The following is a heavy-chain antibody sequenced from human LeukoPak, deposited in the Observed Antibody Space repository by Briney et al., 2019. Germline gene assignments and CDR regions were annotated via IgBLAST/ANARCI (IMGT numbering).Heavy chain of an antibody. V-gene: IGHV3-23*01. D-gene: IGHD3-10*01. CDR2: ISGSGGST. CDR3: AKKSRGSGSYYGDY. CDR1: GFTFSSYG. Sequence: GGSLRLSCEASGFTFSSYGMYWVRQAPGKGLEWVSAISGSGGSTYYADSVKGRFTISRDNSKNTLYLQMNSLRAEDTAVYYCAKKSRGSGSYYGDYWGQGILVTVSS. J-gene: IGHJ4*02.